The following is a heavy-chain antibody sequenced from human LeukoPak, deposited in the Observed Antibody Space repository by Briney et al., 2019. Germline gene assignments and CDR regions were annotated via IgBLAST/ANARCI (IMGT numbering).Heavy chain of an antibody. D-gene: IGHD4-23*01. Sequence: GGSLRLSCEASAFTFSSYWMSWVRQAPGKGLEWVANIKEDGSEINYVDSVKGRFTISRDNAKNSLFLQMNSLRVEDTAVYYCARDRGYSSFDYWGQGALVTVSS. J-gene: IGHJ4*02. CDR1: AFTFSSYW. CDR3: ARDRGYSSFDY. V-gene: IGHV3-7*01. CDR2: IKEDGSEI.